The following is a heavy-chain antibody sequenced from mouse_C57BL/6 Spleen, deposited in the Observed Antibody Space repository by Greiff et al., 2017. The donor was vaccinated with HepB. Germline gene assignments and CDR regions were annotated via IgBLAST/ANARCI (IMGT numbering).Heavy chain of an antibody. Sequence: QVHVKQSGTELVKPGASVKLSCKASGYTFTSYWMHWVKQRPGQGLEWIGNINPSNGGTNYNEKFKSKATLTVDKSSSTAYMQLSSLTSEDSAVYYCARRGLRGAMDYWGQGTSVTVSS. CDR3: ARRGLRGAMDY. CDR2: INPSNGGT. V-gene: IGHV1-53*01. D-gene: IGHD2-2*01. J-gene: IGHJ4*01. CDR1: GYTFTSYW.